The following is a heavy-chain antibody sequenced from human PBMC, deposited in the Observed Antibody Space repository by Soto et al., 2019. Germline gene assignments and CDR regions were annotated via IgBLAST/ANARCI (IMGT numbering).Heavy chain of an antibody. D-gene: IGHD3-16*01. CDR1: GGSISSYY. CDR2: IYYSGST. J-gene: IGHJ3*02. Sequence: SETLSLTCTVSGGSISSYYWSWIRQPPGKGLEWIGYIYYSGSTNYNPSLKSRVTISVDTSKNQFSLKLSSVTAADTAVYYCARLGGRLNDAFDIWGQGTMVTVSS. CDR3: ARLGGRLNDAFDI. V-gene: IGHV4-59*01.